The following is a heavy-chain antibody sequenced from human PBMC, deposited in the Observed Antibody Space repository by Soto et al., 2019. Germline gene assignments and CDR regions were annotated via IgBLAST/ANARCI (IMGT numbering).Heavy chain of an antibody. CDR1: GGSISSGDYY. V-gene: IGHV4-30-4*01. J-gene: IGHJ4*02. D-gene: IGHD4-17*01. CDR3: ARITGDYMVDY. Sequence: NHSETLSLTCTVSGGSISSGDYYWSWIRQPPGKGLEWIGYIYYSGSTYYNPSLKSRVTISVDTSKNQFSLKLSSVTAADTAVYYCARITGDYMVDYWGQGTLVTVSS. CDR2: IYYSGST.